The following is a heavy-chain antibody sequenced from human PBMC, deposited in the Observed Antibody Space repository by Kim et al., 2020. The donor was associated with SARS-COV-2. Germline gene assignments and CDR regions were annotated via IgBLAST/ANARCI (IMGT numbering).Heavy chain of an antibody. CDR2: IYHSGST. V-gene: IGHV4-4*02. J-gene: IGHJ3*02. Sequence: SETLSLTCAVSGGSISSSNWWSWVRQPPGKGLEWIGEIYHSGSTNYNPSLKSRVTISVDKSKNQFSLKLSSVTAADTAVYYCAILESSSSGWLFDAFDIWGQGTMVTVSS. CDR3: AILESSSSGWLFDAFDI. D-gene: IGHD6-19*01. CDR1: GGSISSSNW.